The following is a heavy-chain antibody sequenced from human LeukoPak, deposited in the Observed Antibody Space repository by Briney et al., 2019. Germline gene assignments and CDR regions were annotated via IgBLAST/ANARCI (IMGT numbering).Heavy chain of an antibody. D-gene: IGHD3-22*01. V-gene: IGHV4-59*08. Sequence: SETLSFTCTVSGGSINTYYWSWIRQPPGKGLEWIGYIYYSGSTSYNPSLKSRVTISVDTSKNQFSLNLSSVTAADTAVYYCARRKLDSSGYRDAFDIWGQGTMVTVSP. J-gene: IGHJ3*02. CDR3: ARRKLDSSGYRDAFDI. CDR2: IYYSGST. CDR1: GGSINTYY.